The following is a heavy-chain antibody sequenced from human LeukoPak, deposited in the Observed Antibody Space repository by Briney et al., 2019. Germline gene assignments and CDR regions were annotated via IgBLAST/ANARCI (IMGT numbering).Heavy chain of an antibody. CDR1: GGSISSSSYY. J-gene: IGHJ1*01. V-gene: IGHV4-39*07. D-gene: IGHD4-23*01. CDR3: ARVTNYGGNSRGYFQH. CDR2: IYYSGST. Sequence: SETLSLTCTVSGGSISSSSYYWGWIRQPPGKGLEWIGSIYYSGSTYYNPSLKSRVTISVDTSKNQFSLKLSSVTAADTAVYYCARVTNYGGNSRGYFQHWGQGTLVTVSS.